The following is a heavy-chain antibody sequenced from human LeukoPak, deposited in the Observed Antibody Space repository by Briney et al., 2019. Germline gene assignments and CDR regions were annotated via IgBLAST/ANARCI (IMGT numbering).Heavy chain of an antibody. CDR1: GGSISSYY. CDR3: ARLNGGR. CDR2: ISYSGST. D-gene: IGHD3-10*01. J-gene: IGHJ4*02. V-gene: IGHV4-59*08. Sequence: SETLSLTCTVSGGSISSYYWSWIRQPPGKGLEWIGYISYSGSTNYNPSLKSRVTISVDTSKNQFSLKLISVTAADMAVYYCARLNGGRWGQGTLVTVSS.